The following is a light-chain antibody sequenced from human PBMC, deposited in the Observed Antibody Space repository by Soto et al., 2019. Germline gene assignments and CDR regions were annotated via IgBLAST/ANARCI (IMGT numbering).Light chain of an antibody. CDR2: GAS. CDR3: QQYDNIPRK. J-gene: IGKJ1*01. V-gene: IGKV3-20*01. CDR1: QSLNNNF. Sequence: EIVLTQSPGTLSFSPGERATLSCRASQSLNNNFLAWYQQKPGQAPRLLIYGASTRATGIPDRFSGRGSGTDVTLTISRLEPGDCAMYYCQQYDNIPRKFGQGTQLEVK.